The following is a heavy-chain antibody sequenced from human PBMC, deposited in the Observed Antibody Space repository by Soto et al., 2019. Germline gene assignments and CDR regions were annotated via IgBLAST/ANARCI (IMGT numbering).Heavy chain of an antibody. J-gene: IGHJ4*02. CDR1: GFTVSSNY. CDR2: IYSGGST. V-gene: IGHV3-53*01. Sequence: GGSLRLSCAASGFTVSSNYMSWVRQAPGKGLEWVSVIYSGGSTYYADSVKGRFTISRDNSKNTLYLQMNSLRAEDTAVYYCARKLGRDSSGDFDYWGQGTLVTVSS. CDR3: ARKLGRDSSGDFDY. D-gene: IGHD3-22*01.